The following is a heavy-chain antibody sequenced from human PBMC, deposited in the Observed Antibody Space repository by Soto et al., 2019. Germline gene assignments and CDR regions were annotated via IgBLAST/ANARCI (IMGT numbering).Heavy chain of an antibody. V-gene: IGHV4-59*01. CDR2: IYYSGST. J-gene: IGHJ2*01. CDR3: ASDLRYSGSGSYIYFDL. CDR1: GGSISSYY. D-gene: IGHD3-10*01. Sequence: PSETLSLTCTASGGSISSYYWSWIRQPPGKGLEWIGDIYYSGSTNYNPSLKSRVTISVDTSKNQFSLKLSSVTAADTAVYYCASDLRYSGSGSYIYFDLWGRGTLVTVSS.